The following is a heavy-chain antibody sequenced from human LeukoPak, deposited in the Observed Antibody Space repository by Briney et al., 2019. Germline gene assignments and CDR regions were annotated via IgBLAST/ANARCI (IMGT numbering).Heavy chain of an antibody. J-gene: IGHJ5*02. CDR3: ARVGHNWFDP. CDR1: GGSISSPNW. D-gene: IGHD1-26*01. V-gene: IGHV4-4*02. Sequence: PSETLSLTCAVSGGSISSPNWWTWVRQPPGNGLEWIGEIYHSGRTNSNPSLESRVIMSVDKSKNQFSLKLTSVTAADTAVYYCARVGHNWFDPWGQGTLVTVSS. CDR2: IYHSGRT.